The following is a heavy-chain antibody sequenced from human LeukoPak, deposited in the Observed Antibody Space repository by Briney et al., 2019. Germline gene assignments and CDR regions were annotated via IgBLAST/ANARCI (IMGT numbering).Heavy chain of an antibody. Sequence: PGRSLRLSCAASGFTFSSYGMHWVRQAPGKGLEWVALIWCDGSNRYYADSVKGRFTISRDNSKNTLYLQMNSLRAEDTAVYYCARDDGYTPGDYWGQGTLVTVSS. CDR3: ARDDGYTPGDY. V-gene: IGHV3-33*01. CDR1: GFTFSSYG. J-gene: IGHJ4*02. CDR2: IWCDGSNR. D-gene: IGHD5-18*01.